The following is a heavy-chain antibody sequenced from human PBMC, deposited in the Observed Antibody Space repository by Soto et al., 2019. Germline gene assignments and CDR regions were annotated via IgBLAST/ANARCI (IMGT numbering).Heavy chain of an antibody. V-gene: IGHV3-13*01. CDR1: GFSFSTYD. CDR2: IGTAGDT. Sequence: EVQVVESGGGLVQPGGSLRLSCAASGFSFSTYDMHWVRQATGKGLEWVSSIGTAGDTYYPGSVKGRFTISRENAKNSLYLQMNSLRAEDTALYYCAKNGLDNSPSAIDSWGPGTLVTVSS. D-gene: IGHD2-8*01. J-gene: IGHJ4*02. CDR3: AKNGLDNSPSAIDS.